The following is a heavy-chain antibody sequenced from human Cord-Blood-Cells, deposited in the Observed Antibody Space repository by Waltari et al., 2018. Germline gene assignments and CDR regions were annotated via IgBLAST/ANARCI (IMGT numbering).Heavy chain of an antibody. Sequence: QVQLVQSGAEVKKPGSSVKVSCKASGGTFSSYAISWVRQAPGQGLEWMGGIIPILGTANYAQKFQGRVTITADESTSTAYMELSSLRSEDTAVYYCARELGTGDKDGARGFDYWGQGTLVTVSS. CDR1: GGTFSSYA. CDR2: IIPILGTA. J-gene: IGHJ4*02. CDR3: ARELGTGDKDGARGFDY. V-gene: IGHV1-69*01. D-gene: IGHD7-27*01.